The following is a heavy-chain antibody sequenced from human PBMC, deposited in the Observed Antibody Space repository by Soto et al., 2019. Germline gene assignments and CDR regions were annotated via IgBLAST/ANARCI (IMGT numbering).Heavy chain of an antibody. V-gene: IGHV3-13*01. D-gene: IGHD1-7*01. J-gene: IGHJ3*02. Sequence: GGSLRLSCAASGFTFSSYDMHWVRQATGKGLEWVSAIGTAGDTYYPGSVKGRFTISRENAKNSLYLQMNSLRAGDTAVYYCARAGLELFGNGAFDIWGQGTMVTVSS. CDR1: GFTFSSYD. CDR3: ARAGLELFGNGAFDI. CDR2: IGTAGDT.